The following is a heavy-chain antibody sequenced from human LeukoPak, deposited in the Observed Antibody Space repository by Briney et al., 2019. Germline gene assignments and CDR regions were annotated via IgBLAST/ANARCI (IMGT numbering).Heavy chain of an antibody. Sequence: PGGSLRLSCAASGFTFSSYWMHWVRQAPGKGLVWVSRVDSDGTSTTYADSVKGRVTISRDNAKNTLYLQMNSLTAEDTAVYYCTRGSSGFSYYSAMDVWGQGTTVTVSS. CDR3: TRGSSGFSYYSAMDV. D-gene: IGHD3-10*01. CDR1: GFTFSSYW. J-gene: IGHJ6*02. V-gene: IGHV3-74*01. CDR2: VDSDGTST.